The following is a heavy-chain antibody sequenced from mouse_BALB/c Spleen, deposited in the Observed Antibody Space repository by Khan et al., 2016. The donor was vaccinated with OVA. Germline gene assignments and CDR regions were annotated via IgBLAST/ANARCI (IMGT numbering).Heavy chain of an antibody. D-gene: IGHD2-12*01. J-gene: IGHJ4*01. V-gene: IGHV9-3-1*01. Sequence: LVESGPEMKKPGETVKISCKASGYTFTNYGMNWVKQSPGKALKWMGWINTFTGEPTYADDFKGRFAFSLETSANTASLQINNLKNEDTAAYFCARPPYFSYSLDHGGQGTSVTVSS. CDR1: GYTFTNYG. CDR3: ARPPYFSYSLDH. CDR2: INTFTGEP.